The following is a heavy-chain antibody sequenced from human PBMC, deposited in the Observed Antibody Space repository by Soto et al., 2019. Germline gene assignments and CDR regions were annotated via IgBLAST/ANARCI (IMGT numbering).Heavy chain of an antibody. CDR3: ARGSKPSIAAAGTVSFDP. J-gene: IGHJ5*02. V-gene: IGHV1-18*01. Sequence: QVQLVQSGAEVKKPGASVKVSCKASGYTFTSYGISWVRQAPGQGLEWMGWISAYNGNTNYAQKLQGRVTMTTDTSTSTAYMEMRSLRSNDTAVYYCARGSKPSIAAAGTVSFDPWGQGTLVTVSS. D-gene: IGHD6-13*01. CDR2: ISAYNGNT. CDR1: GYTFTSYG.